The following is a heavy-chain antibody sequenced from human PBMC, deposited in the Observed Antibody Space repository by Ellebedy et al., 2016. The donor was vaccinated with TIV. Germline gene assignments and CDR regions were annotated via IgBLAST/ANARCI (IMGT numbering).Heavy chain of an antibody. J-gene: IGHJ4*02. D-gene: IGHD3-16*01. V-gene: IGHV1-69*13. CDR2: IIPIFGTA. CDR3: ATQTGIMITFGGVQYYFDY. Sequence: SVKVSXXASGGTFSSYAISWVRQAPGQGLEWMGGIIPIFGTANYAQKFQGRVTITADESTSTAYMELSSLRSEDTAVYYCATQTGIMITFGGVQYYFDYWGQGTLVTVSS. CDR1: GGTFSSYA.